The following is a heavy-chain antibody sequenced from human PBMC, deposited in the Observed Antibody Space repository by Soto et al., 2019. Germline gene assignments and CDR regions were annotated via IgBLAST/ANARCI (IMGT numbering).Heavy chain of an antibody. CDR3: ARFARIAVAGTVDY. V-gene: IGHV4-34*01. D-gene: IGHD6-19*01. J-gene: IGHJ4*02. Sequence: SETLSLTCAVYGGSFSGYYWSWIRQPPGKGLEWIGEINHSGSTNYNPSLKSRVTISVDTSKNQFSLKLSSVTAADTAVYYCARFARIAVAGTVDYWGQGTLVTVS. CDR1: GGSFSGYY. CDR2: INHSGST.